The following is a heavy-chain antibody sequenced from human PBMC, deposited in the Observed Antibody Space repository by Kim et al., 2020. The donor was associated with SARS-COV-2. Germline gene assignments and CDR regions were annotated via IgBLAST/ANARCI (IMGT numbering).Heavy chain of an antibody. CDR3: ATRRGQRGGYDY. V-gene: IGHV4-34*01. Sequence: TYNQSLRGRVTISVDPSKNQFSLKLSSVTAADTAVYYCATRRGQRGGYDYWGQGTLVTVSS. J-gene: IGHJ4*02. D-gene: IGHD6-25*01.